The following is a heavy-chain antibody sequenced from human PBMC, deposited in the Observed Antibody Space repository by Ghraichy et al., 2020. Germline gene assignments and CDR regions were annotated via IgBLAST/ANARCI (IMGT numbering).Heavy chain of an antibody. J-gene: IGHJ4*02. CDR1: GFTFSDYY. CDR2: ISSSSSYT. CDR3: VGGYYGSGSYYKADY. D-gene: IGHD3-10*01. Sequence: GESLNISCAASGFTFSDYYMSWIRQAPGKGLEWVSYISSSSSYTNYADSVKGRFTISRDNAKNSLYLQMNSLRAEDTAVYYCVGGYYGSGSYYKADYWGQGTLVTVSS. V-gene: IGHV3-11*05.